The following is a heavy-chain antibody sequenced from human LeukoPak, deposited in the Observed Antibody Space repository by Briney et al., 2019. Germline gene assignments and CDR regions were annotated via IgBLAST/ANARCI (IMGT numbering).Heavy chain of an antibody. CDR2: INPNSGGT. Sequence: GASVKVSCKASGYTFTGYYMHWVRQAPGQGLEWMGWINPNSGGTNYAQKFQGWVTMTRDTSISTAYMELSRLRSDDTAVYYCARDLWFGAIYFDYWGQGTLVTVSS. CDR3: ARDLWFGAIYFDY. D-gene: IGHD3-10*01. V-gene: IGHV1-2*04. J-gene: IGHJ4*02. CDR1: GYTFTGYY.